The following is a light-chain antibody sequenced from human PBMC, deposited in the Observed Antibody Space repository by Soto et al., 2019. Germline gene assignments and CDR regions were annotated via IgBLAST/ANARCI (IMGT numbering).Light chain of an antibody. J-gene: IGKJ5*01. CDR2: AAS. V-gene: IGKV1-12*01. CDR3: QQANSFPPT. CDR1: QTISSS. Sequence: DIQMTQSPSSVSASVGDRVTLSCRASQTISSSLAWYQQKPGQAPKLLIYAASKLQIGVPARFRGSGSATDFTLTISSLQPEDFATYYCQQANSFPPTFGQGTRLDIK.